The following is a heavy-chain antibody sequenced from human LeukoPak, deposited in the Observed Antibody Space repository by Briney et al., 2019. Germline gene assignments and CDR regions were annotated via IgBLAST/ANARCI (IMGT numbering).Heavy chain of an antibody. J-gene: IGHJ6*02. D-gene: IGHD4-17*01. CDR3: ARADGDPWYYYGMDV. V-gene: IGHV1-2*02. Sequence: ASVKVSCKASGYTFTGYYMHWVRQAPGQGLEWMGWINPNSGGTNYAQKFQGGVTMTRDTSISTAYMELSRLRSDDTAVYYCARADGDPWYYYGMDVWGQGTTVTVSS. CDR1: GYTFTGYY. CDR2: INPNSGGT.